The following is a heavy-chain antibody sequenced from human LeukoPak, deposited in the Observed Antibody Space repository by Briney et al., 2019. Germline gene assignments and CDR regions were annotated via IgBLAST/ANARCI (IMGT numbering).Heavy chain of an antibody. CDR2: IIPMINTP. D-gene: IGHD4-17*01. Sequence: GASVKVSCKASGGTFRSYAITWVRQAPGKGLEWMGGIIPMINTPKYAQKFQGRVSITADESTSTGYMEVSSLRSEDTAVYYCAIFQGTYGDNENDYRGQGTLVTVSS. CDR1: GGTFRSYA. J-gene: IGHJ4*02. CDR3: AIFQGTYGDNENDY. V-gene: IGHV1-69*13.